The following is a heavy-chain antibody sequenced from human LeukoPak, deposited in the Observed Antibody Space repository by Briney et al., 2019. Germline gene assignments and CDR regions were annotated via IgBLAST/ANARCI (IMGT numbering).Heavy chain of an antibody. CDR2: ISSSSSTI. J-gene: IGHJ4*02. V-gene: IGHV3-48*01. CDR1: GFTFSSYS. Sequence: GGSLRLSCAASGFTFSSYSMNWVRQAPGKGLEWVSYISSSSSTIYYADSVKGRFTISRDNAKNSLYLQMNSLRAEDTAVYYCARERGVRWELLSKTSFDYWGQGTLVTVSS. CDR3: ARERGVRWELLSKTSFDY. D-gene: IGHD1-26*01.